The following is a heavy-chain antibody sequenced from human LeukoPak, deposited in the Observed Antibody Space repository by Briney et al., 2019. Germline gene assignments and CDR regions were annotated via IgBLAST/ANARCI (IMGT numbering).Heavy chain of an antibody. J-gene: IGHJ6*04. D-gene: IGHD3-10*01. CDR1: GFTFSSYS. Sequence: PGGSLRLSCAASGFTFSSYSMNWVRQAPGKGLEWVSYISSSSTIYYADSVKGRFTISRDNAKNSLYLQMNSLRAEDTAVYYCARGRGGYYYYVRAFWGKGPTVPVSS. V-gene: IGHV3-48*01. CDR3: ARGRGGYYYYVRAF. CDR2: ISSSSTI.